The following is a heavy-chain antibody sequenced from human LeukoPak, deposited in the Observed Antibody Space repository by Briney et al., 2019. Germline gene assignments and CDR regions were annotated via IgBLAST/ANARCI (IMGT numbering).Heavy chain of an antibody. J-gene: IGHJ5*02. V-gene: IGHV1-69*05. D-gene: IGHD2-2*01. Sequence: SVKVSCKASGGTFSSYAISWVRQAPGQGLEWMGGIIPIFGTANYAQKFQGRVTITTDESTSTAYMELSSLRSEDTAVYYCARSGSRIVVVPAASPNWFDPWGQGILVTVSS. CDR3: ARSGSRIVVVPAASPNWFDP. CDR1: GGTFSSYA. CDR2: IIPIFGTA.